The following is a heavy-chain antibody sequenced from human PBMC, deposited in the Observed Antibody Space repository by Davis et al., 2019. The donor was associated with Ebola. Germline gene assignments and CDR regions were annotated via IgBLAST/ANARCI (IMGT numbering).Heavy chain of an antibody. D-gene: IGHD2-2*01. Sequence: GESLKISCAASGFTFSSDGTPWLRQPPGKGLEWVAVIWYDGSNKYYADFLKGRFTISRDNAKNSLYLQMNSLRAEDTAVYYCARDAGGCSSTSCYPYWGQGTLVTVSS. CDR1: GFTFSSDG. CDR2: IWYDGSNK. J-gene: IGHJ4*02. V-gene: IGHV3-33*01. CDR3: ARDAGGCSSTSCYPY.